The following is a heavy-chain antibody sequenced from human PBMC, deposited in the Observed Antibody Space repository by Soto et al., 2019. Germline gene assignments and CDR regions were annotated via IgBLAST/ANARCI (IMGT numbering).Heavy chain of an antibody. CDR2: INPSGRTT. J-gene: IGHJ5*01. CDR3: ARDLDVTTVTTRFDS. CDR1: GFTFTKYY. V-gene: IGHV1-46*01. D-gene: IGHD4-17*01. Sequence: QVQLVQSGAEVKKPGASVKVACKTSGFTFTKYYMHWVRQAPGQGLDWVGVINPSGRTTSYAQKFLVRVTMTRDASTATVYMELNSLRSEDTAVYYCARDLDVTTVTTRFDSWGQGTLVTVSS.